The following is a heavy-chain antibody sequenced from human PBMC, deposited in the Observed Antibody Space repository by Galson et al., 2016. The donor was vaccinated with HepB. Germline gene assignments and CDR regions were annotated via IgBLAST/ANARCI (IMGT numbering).Heavy chain of an antibody. V-gene: IGHV4-39*01. D-gene: IGHD2-2*01. CDR2: IYYSEST. CDR3: ARSDCSSTSCHGNDPFDI. CDR1: GGSFSSSSYY. J-gene: IGHJ3*02. Sequence: SETLSLTCTVSGGSFSSSSYYWGWIRQPPGKGLEWIGSIYYSESTYYNSSLKSRVTISVDTSKNQFSLKLSSVTAADTAVYYCARSDCSSTSCHGNDPFDIWGQGTMVTVSS.